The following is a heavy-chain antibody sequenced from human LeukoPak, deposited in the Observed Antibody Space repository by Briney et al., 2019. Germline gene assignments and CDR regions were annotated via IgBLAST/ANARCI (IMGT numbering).Heavy chain of an antibody. D-gene: IGHD2-15*01. V-gene: IGHV4-61*02. J-gene: IGHJ4*02. CDR2: IYTSGST. CDR3: AREACSGGSCYYPRHGPDYFDY. Sequence: SQTLSLTCTVSGGSISRGSYCWSWTRHPAGKGLEWIRRIYTSGSTNYTPSLKSRVTISVDTSKNQFSLKLSPVTAADTAVYYCAREACSGGSCYYPRHGPDYFDYWGQGTLVTVSS. CDR1: GGSISRGSYC.